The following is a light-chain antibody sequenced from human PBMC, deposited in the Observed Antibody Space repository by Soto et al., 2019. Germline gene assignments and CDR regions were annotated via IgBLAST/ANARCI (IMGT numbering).Light chain of an antibody. CDR2: EVS. J-gene: IGLJ1*01. V-gene: IGLV2-14*01. CDR3: SSFTSNSTLV. CDR1: SSDVGGYNF. Sequence: QSALAQPASVSGSPGQSITISCTGTSSDVGGYNFVSWYQQHPGKAPKLMIHEVSNRPSGVSNRFSASKSGNTASLTISGLQAEDEADYYCSSFTSNSTLVFGTGTNVTVL.